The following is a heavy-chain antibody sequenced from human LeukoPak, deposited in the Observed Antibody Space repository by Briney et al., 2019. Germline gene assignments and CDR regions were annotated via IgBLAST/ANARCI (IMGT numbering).Heavy chain of an antibody. CDR1: GYTFTSYY. D-gene: IGHD3-9*01. J-gene: IGHJ5*02. CDR2: INPSGGST. Sequence: ASVKVSCKASGYTFTSYYMHWVRQAPGQGLEWMGIINPSGGSTSYAQKFQGRVTMTRDTSTSTVYMELSSLRSKDTAVYYCARGSVLRYFDWLSDDNWFDPWGQGTLVTVSS. V-gene: IGHV1-46*01. CDR3: ARGSVLRYFDWLSDDNWFDP.